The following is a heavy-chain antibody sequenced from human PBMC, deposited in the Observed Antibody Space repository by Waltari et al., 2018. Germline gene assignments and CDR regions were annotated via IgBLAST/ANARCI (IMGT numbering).Heavy chain of an antibody. J-gene: IGHJ4*02. CDR1: GFTFSRYW. V-gene: IGHV3-7*01. CDR2: IKHDGSEK. Sequence: EVQLVESGGGLVQPGGSLRLSCAASGFTFSRYWRAWVGQAPGKGRDGEAKIKHDGSEKYYVDYVKGRFTISRDNAKNSLYLQMNSLRAEDTAVFYCARGGAYSGGDYWGQGTLVTVSS. D-gene: IGHD2-15*01. CDR3: ARGGAYSGGDY.